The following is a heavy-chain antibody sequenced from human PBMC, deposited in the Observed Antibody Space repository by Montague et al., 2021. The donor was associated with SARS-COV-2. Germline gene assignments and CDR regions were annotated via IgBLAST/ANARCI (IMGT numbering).Heavy chain of an antibody. CDR2: IYTSGTT. V-gene: IGHV4-61*02. CDR1: GGSISSGSYD. D-gene: IGHD5-12*01. Sequence: TLSLTCTVSGGSISSGSYDWSWIRQPAGKGLEWIGRIYTSGTTDYSFSLESRVTISVDTSKNQFSLKLTSVTAADTAVYYCARAHSGSWAHLDNWGQGSLVTVSS. J-gene: IGHJ4*02. CDR3: ARAHSGSWAHLDN.